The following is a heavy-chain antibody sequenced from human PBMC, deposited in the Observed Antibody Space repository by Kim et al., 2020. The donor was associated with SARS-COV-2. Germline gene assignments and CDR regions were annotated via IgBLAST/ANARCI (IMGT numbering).Heavy chain of an antibody. CDR1: GFTFSSYG. CDR2: IWYDGSKK. CDR3: ANGGSSSSWAHLY. V-gene: IGHV3-33*06. D-gene: IGHD2-2*01. Sequence: GGSLRLFCAASGFTFSSYGMHWVRQAPGKGLEWVAVIWYDGSKKYYVDSVKGRFTISRDNSKNTLYLQMNSLRSEDTAVYYCANGGSSSSWAHLYWGQGTLVTVSS. J-gene: IGHJ4*02.